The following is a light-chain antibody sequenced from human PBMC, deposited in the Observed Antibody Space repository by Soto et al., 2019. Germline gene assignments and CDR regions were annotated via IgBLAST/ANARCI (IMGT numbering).Light chain of an antibody. V-gene: IGLV2-23*01. J-gene: IGLJ2*01. CDR2: EAN. Sequence: QSVLTQPASVSGSPGQSITISCTGTSSDVGSYNLVSWYQQHPGKAPKLMIYEANQRPSGVSNRFSGSKSGNTASLTISGLQAEDEADYFCCSYAGSSAYVVFGGGTKLTVL. CDR3: CSYAGSSAYVV. CDR1: SSDVGSYNL.